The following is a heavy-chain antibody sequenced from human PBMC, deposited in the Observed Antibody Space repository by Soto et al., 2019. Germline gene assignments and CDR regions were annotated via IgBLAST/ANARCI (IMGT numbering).Heavy chain of an antibody. J-gene: IGHJ4*02. Sequence: QVQLVQSGAEVKKPGASVRVSCKASGYNFTSYYMHWVRQAPGQGLEWMGIVNPNGGGTSYAQKFQGRVTMTRDTSPSTVYMELTGLRSEDTAVYYCARGGEWLQLDYWGQGTLVTVSS. CDR1: GYNFTSYY. D-gene: IGHD5-12*01. CDR3: ARGGEWLQLDY. CDR2: VNPNGGGT. V-gene: IGHV1-46*01.